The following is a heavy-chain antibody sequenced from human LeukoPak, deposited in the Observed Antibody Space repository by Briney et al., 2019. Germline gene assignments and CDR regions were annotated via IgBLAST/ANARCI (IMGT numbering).Heavy chain of an antibody. CDR2: ISYDGSNK. CDR3: ARARRRVVVAATLDY. V-gene: IGHV3-30-3*01. CDR1: GFTFSSYA. Sequence: GRSLRLSCAASGFTFSSYAMHWVRQAPGKGLEWVAVISYDGSNKYYADSVKGRFTISRDNSKNTLYLQMNSLRAEDTAVYYCARARRRVVVAATLDYWGQGTLVTVSS. D-gene: IGHD2-15*01. J-gene: IGHJ4*02.